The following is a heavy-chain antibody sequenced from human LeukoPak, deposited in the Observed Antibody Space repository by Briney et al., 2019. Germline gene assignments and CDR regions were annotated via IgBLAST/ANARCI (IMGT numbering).Heavy chain of an antibody. CDR2: ISSNGGST. D-gene: IGHD3-22*01. J-gene: IGHJ4*02. V-gene: IGHV3-64*04. CDR3: AKSNYFDSGGYYFFDY. Sequence: GGSLRLSCSASGFTFSSYAMHWVRQAPGKGLEYVSAISSNGGSTNYADSVKGRFTISRDNSKNTLYLQMDSLRAEDTAVYYCAKSNYFDSGGYYFFDYWGQGTLVTVSS. CDR1: GFTFSSYA.